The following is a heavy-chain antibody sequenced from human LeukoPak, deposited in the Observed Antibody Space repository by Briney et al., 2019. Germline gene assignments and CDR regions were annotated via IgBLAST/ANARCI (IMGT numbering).Heavy chain of an antibody. CDR2: IYTSGST. D-gene: IGHD3-22*01. J-gene: IGHJ4*02. V-gene: IGHV4-61*02. CDR3: AKSDYFDTIDY. CDR1: GDSISRGYY. Sequence: PSETLSLTCTVSGDSISRGYYWSWIRQPAGKGLEYIGRIYTSGSTNYNPSLKSRVSISVDTSKNQFSLTLSSVTAADTAVYYCAKSDYFDTIDYWGQGTLVTVSS.